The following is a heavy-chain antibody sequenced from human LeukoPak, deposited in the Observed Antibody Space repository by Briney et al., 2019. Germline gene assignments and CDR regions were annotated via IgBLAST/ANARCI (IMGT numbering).Heavy chain of an antibody. V-gene: IGHV4-59*01. CDR2: VYYTGST. D-gene: IGHD4-23*01. CDR3: ARGRTLVGGSDH. CDR1: GGSISNYY. Sequence: SETLSLTCTVSGGSISNYYWNWIRQPPGKGLEWIGYVYYTGSTIYNPSLRSRVTISLDTSKSQFSLKLSSVTAADTAVYCCARGRTLVGGSDHWGQGTLVTVSS. J-gene: IGHJ4*02.